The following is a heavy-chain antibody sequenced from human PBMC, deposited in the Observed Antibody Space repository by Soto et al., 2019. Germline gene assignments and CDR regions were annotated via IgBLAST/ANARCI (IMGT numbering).Heavy chain of an antibody. CDR2: ISSSSSYI. V-gene: IGHV3-21*01. CDR1: GFTFSSYS. Sequence: EVQLVESGGGLVKPGGSLRLSCAASGFTFSSYSMNWVRQAPGKGLEWVSYISSSSSYIYYADSVKGRFTISRDNAKNSLYLQMNSLRAEDTAVYYGARSGYSYGYWFDPCGQGTMVTVSS. D-gene: IGHD5-18*01. J-gene: IGHJ5*02. CDR3: ARSGYSYGYWFDP.